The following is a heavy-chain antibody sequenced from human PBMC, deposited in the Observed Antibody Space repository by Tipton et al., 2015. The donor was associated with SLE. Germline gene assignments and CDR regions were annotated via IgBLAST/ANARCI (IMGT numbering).Heavy chain of an antibody. CDR3: AKDSSGSYFDY. D-gene: IGHD1-26*01. Sequence: TLSLTCAVYGGSFSGYYRSWIRQPPGKGLEWIGEINHSGSTNYNPSLKSRVAISVDTSKNQFSLRLSSLTAEDTAVYYCAKDSSGSYFDYWGQGTLVTVSS. CDR1: GGSFSGYY. V-gene: IGHV4-34*01. J-gene: IGHJ4*02. CDR2: INHSGST.